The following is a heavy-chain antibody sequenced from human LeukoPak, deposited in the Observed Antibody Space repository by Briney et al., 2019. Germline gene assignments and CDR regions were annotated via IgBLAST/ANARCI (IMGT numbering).Heavy chain of an antibody. D-gene: IGHD4-23*01. Sequence: ASVKVSCKATGYTFTSNGITWVRQAPGQGLEWVGWISCHNGDTRYAQNFQGRVTVTKDTSTSTVYMEVRSLRSDDTAVYYCARLLQGWELNYYYSYMDVWGKGTTVTISS. CDR1: GYTFTSNG. CDR3: ARLLQGWELNYYYSYMDV. CDR2: ISCHNGDT. V-gene: IGHV1-18*01. J-gene: IGHJ6*03.